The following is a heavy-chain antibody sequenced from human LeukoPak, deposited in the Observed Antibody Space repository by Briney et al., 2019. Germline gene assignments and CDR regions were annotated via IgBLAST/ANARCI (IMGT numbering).Heavy chain of an antibody. Sequence: SETLSLTCAVYGGSFSGYYWSWIRQPPGKGLEWIGEINHSGSTNYNPSLKSRVTISVDTSKNQFSLKLSSVTAADTAVYYCARGILWWFSLPYLFGMDVWGQGTTVTVSS. CDR1: GGSFSGYY. CDR2: INHSGST. CDR3: ARGILWWFSLPYLFGMDV. J-gene: IGHJ6*02. D-gene: IGHD2-21*01. V-gene: IGHV4-34*01.